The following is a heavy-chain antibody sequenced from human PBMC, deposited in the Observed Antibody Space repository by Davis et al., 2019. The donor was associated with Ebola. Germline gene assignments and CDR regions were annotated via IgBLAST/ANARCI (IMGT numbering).Heavy chain of an antibody. J-gene: IGHJ3*02. CDR3: ARGWAFDI. CDR2: ISTSGST. Sequence: PSETLSLTCSVSGVFLTSSSFYWSWIRQPAGKGLEWIGRISTSGSTNYNPSLKSRVTMSLDTSKNQFSLKLSSVTAADTAVYYCARGWAFDIWGQGTMVTVSS. CDR1: GVFLTSSSFY. V-gene: IGHV4-4*07. D-gene: IGHD5-24*01.